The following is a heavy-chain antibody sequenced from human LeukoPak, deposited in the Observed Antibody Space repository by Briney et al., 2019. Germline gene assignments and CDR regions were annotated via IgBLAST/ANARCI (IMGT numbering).Heavy chain of an antibody. D-gene: IGHD6-6*01. CDR1: GGSFSGYY. CDR3: ARRRIVAARPRGYFDY. CDR2: INHSGST. J-gene: IGHJ4*02. V-gene: IGHV4-34*01. Sequence: SETLSLTCAVYGGSFSGYYWSWIRQPPGKGLEWIGEINHSGSTNYNPSLKSRVTISVDTSKNQFPLKLSSVTAADTAVYYCARRRIVAARPRGYFDYWGQGTLVTVSS.